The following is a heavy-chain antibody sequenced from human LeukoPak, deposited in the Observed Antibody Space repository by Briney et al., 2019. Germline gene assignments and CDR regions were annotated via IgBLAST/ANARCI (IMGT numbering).Heavy chain of an antibody. J-gene: IGHJ4*02. CDR3: ARVDGGPRIAAAQGLYDY. CDR2: ISSSSSYI. V-gene: IGHV3-21*01. CDR1: GFTFSSYS. Sequence: GSLRLSCAASGFTFSSYSMNWVRQAPGKGLEWVSSISSSSSYIYYADSVKGRFTISRDNAKNTLYLQMNSLRAEDTAVYYCARVDGGPRIAAAQGLYDYWGQGTLVTVSS. D-gene: IGHD6-13*01.